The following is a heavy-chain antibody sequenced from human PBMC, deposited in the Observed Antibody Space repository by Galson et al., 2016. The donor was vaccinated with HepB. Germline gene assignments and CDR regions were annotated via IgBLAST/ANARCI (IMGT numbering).Heavy chain of an antibody. D-gene: IGHD2-15*01. Sequence: SLRLSCAASGFTFTSHAMSWVRQAPGRGLEWVSAISGSADTTYYANSVKGRFTISRDNSKNTVYLQMNSLRVEDTAVYFCAKMQGYFDYWGQGTLVTVSS. J-gene: IGHJ4*02. V-gene: IGHV3-23*01. CDR1: GFTFTSHA. CDR2: ISGSADTT. CDR3: AKMQGYFDY.